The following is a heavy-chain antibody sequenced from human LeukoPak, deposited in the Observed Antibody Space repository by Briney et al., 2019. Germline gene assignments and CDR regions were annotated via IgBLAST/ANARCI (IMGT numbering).Heavy chain of an antibody. D-gene: IGHD4-11*01. CDR2: INPSGGRT. J-gene: IGHJ5*02. Sequence: GASVKVTCQATGYTLTSYYMHSVRQAPGQGLARMAIINPSGGRTSYAQKFQGRVTMTTDTSMSTVYMEMSSLRSEDTAVYYCARDVATVTGSWFDPWGQGTLVTVSS. V-gene: IGHV1-46*01. CDR3: ARDVATVTGSWFDP. CDR1: GYTLTSYY.